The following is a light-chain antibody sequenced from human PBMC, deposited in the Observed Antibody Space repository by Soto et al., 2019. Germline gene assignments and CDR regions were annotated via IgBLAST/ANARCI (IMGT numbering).Light chain of an antibody. Sequence: MTQSPDTLSVSPGDRVTLSCRASHSVGTNLAWYQQKPGQAPRLLIYGASARATDVPVRFSGSGSGTEFTLTISSLQSEDFAIYYCQQYNNWLTWTFGPGTRVEIK. CDR3: QQYNNWLTWT. CDR2: GAS. J-gene: IGKJ1*01. V-gene: IGKV3-15*01. CDR1: HSVGTN.